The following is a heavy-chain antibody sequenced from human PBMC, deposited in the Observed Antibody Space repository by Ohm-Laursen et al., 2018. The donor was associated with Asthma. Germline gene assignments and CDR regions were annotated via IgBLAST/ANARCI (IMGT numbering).Heavy chain of an antibody. CDR2: ISYDGSNK. J-gene: IGHJ5*02. V-gene: IGHV3-30*03. CDR1: GFTFSSYG. Sequence: SLRLSCAASGFTFSSYGMHWVRQAPGKGLEWVAVISYDGSNKYYADSVKGRFTISRDNSKNTLYLQMNSLRSEDTAVYYCARRTQYYDIFENWFDPWGQGTLVTVSS. CDR3: ARRTQYYDIFENWFDP. D-gene: IGHD3-9*01.